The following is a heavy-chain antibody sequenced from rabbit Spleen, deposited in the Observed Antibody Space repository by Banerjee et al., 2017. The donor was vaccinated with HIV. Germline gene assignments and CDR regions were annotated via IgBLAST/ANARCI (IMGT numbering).Heavy chain of an antibody. CDR1: GFSFSSSDY. CDR3: ARDTGSSFSSYGMDL. J-gene: IGHJ6*01. V-gene: IGHV1S40*01. D-gene: IGHD8-1*01. Sequence: QSLEESGGDLVKPGASLTLTCTASGFSFSSSDYICWVRQAPGKGLEWIACINAITGKAVYANWAKGRSTFSKTSSTTVTLQMTSLTVADTATYFCARDTGSSFSSYGMDLWGPGTLVTV. CDR2: INAITGKA.